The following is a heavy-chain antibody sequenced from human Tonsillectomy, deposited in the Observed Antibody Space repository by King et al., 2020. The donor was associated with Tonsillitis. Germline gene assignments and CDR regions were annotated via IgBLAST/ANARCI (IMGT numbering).Heavy chain of an antibody. CDR3: AKARGVVVTASFDD. CDR2: ISWNSGSI. CDR1: GFTFDDYA. Sequence: VQLVESGGGLVQPGRSLRLSCAASGFTFDDYAMHWVRQAPGKGLEWVSGISWNSGSIGYADSVKGRFTISRDNAKNSLYLQMNSLRAEDTALYYCAKARGVVVTASFDDWGQGTLVTVFS. D-gene: IGHD2-21*02. V-gene: IGHV3-9*01. J-gene: IGHJ4*02.